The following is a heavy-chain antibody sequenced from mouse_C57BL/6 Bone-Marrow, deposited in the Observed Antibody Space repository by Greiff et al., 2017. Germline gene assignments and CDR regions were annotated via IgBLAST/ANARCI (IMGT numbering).Heavy chain of an antibody. CDR3: ARHEDKDSSGDWYFDV. CDR1: GYTFTEYT. Sequence: QVQLQQSGAELVKPGASVKLSCKASGYTFTEYTIHWVKQRSGQGLEWIGWFYPGSGSIKYNEKFKDQATLTADKSSSTVYMELSRLTSEDSAVYFCARHEDKDSSGDWYFDVWGTGTTVTVSS. J-gene: IGHJ1*03. V-gene: IGHV1-62-2*01. D-gene: IGHD3-2*02. CDR2: FYPGSGSI.